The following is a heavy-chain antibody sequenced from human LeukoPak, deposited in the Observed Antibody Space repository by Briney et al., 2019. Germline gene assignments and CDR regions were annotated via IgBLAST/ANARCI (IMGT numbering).Heavy chain of an antibody. CDR1: GFTFSNYA. D-gene: IGHD3-10*01. J-gene: IGHJ4*02. Sequence: PGGSLRLSCAASGFTFSNYAVSWVRQAPGKGLEWVSAISGSGYNTYYAVSVKGRFTISRDNSKNILFLQIDSLSAEDTAIYYCARGSGAAPRTSSFYFWGQGALVTVSS. CDR2: ISGSGYNT. V-gene: IGHV3-23*01. CDR3: ARGSGAAPRTSSFYF.